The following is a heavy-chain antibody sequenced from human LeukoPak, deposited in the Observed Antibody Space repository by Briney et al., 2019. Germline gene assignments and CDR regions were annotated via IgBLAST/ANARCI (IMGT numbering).Heavy chain of an antibody. V-gene: IGHV4-59*01. Sequence: SETLSLTCLDSGCSISSYYWSCIPQHPGKGLEWSGNINLSRRTNYDPSLESRVTISVDTSKNQFSLKLSSVTAADTAVYYCARARFSYDILTGYYGTPQYFDYWGQGTLVTVSS. J-gene: IGHJ4*02. D-gene: IGHD3-9*01. CDR1: GCSISSYY. CDR3: ARARFSYDILTGYYGTPQYFDY. CDR2: INLSRRT.